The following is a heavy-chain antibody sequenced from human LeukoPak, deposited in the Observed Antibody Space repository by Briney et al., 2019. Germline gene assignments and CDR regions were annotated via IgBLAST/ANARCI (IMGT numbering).Heavy chain of an antibody. D-gene: IGHD6-13*01. V-gene: IGHV3-23*01. CDR3: AKRLSSSWYRE. CDR2: FRGSNSNT. CDR1: GFTFSSHA. J-gene: IGHJ4*02. Sequence: GGSLRLSCAASGFTFSSHAMSWVRQAPGKGLEWVSTFRGSNSNTYYADSVKGRFTISRDNSKNTLYLQMNSLRAADTAVYYCAKRLSSSWYREWGQGTLVTVSS.